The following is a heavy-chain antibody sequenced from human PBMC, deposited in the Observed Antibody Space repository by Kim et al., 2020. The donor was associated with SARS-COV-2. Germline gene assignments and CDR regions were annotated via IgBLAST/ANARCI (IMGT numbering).Heavy chain of an antibody. V-gene: IGHV1-69*13. CDR3: AGPKNTDYYDSSGYHYGMDV. Sequence: SVKVSCKASGGTFSSYAISWVRQAPGQGLEWMGGIIPIFGTANYAQKFHGRVTITADETTSTAYMELSRLRSEDRAVYYCAGPKNTDYYDSSGYHYGMDVWAKGPRSPSP. J-gene: IGHJ6*02. CDR1: GGTFSSYA. CDR2: IIPIFGTA. D-gene: IGHD3-22*01.